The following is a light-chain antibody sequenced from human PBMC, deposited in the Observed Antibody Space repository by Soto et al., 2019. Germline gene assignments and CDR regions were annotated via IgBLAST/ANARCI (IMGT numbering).Light chain of an antibody. CDR1: SSNIGNNY. CDR3: GTWDSSLRNV. Sequence: QSVLTQPPSVSAAPGQKVTISCSGSSSNIGNNYVSWYQQLPGTAPKLLIYENNKRPSGIPDRFSGSKSGTSATLGITGLQTGDEADYYCGTWDSSLRNVFGGGTQLTVL. J-gene: IGLJ3*02. V-gene: IGLV1-51*02. CDR2: ENN.